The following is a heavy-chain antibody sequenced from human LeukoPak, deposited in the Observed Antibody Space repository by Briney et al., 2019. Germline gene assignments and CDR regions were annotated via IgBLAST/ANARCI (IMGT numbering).Heavy chain of an antibody. CDR3: AIDRPWGWLLLRDWFDP. J-gene: IGHJ5*02. D-gene: IGHD3-22*01. CDR2: INHSGST. V-gene: IGHV4-34*01. Sequence: PSETLSLTCAVYGGSFSGYYWSWIRQPPGKGLEWIGEINHSGSTNYNPSLKSRVTISVDTSKNQFSLKLSSVTAADTAVYYCAIDRPWGWLLLRDWFDPWGQGTLVTVSS. CDR1: GGSFSGYY.